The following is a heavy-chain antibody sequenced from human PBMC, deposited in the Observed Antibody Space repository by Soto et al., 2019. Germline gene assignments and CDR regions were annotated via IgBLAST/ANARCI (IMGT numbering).Heavy chain of an antibody. V-gene: IGHV1-69*14. CDR3: ARDKARPQIGGNYYYGIDV. Sequence: QVQLVQSGAEVKKPGSSVTVSCKASGGTFGNSAISWVRQAPGQGLEWMGGSIPIFPTTDDATKFQGRVTAAAGKWTGTGHMGLTPPGAHGTAAYYSARDKARPQIGGNYYYGIDVWGPATRVTVSS. CDR2: SIPIFPTT. D-gene: IGHD6-25*01. J-gene: IGHJ6*02. CDR1: GGTFGNSA.